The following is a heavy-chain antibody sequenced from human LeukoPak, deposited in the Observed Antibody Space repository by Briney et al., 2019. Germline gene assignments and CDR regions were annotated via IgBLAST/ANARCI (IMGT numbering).Heavy chain of an antibody. CDR3: ARYSLTGYYAPDY. CDR1: GYSCTSYL. Sequence: GESLRTFLNSSGYSCTSYLNSWVPQMPGKGLEWIVRFYHSYSYTNYSPSFQGHVTISADKSISTAYLQWSSLTDSDTAKYYCARYSLTGYYAPDYWGQGTLVTVSS. V-gene: IGHV5-10-1*01. CDR2: FYHSYSYT. D-gene: IGHD3-9*01. J-gene: IGHJ4*02.